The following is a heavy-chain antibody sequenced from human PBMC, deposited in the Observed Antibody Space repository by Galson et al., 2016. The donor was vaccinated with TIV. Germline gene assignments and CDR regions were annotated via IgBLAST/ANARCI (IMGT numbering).Heavy chain of an antibody. CDR3: ARLHFCLGYSFDI. CDR2: INPNNGGT. J-gene: IGHJ3*02. CDR1: GYTFTGYY. Sequence: SVKVSCTASGYTFTGYYIHWLRQAPRHGLQWMGLINPNNGGTNYGQSFQGRVTMTSDTSSSIAYMELSSLRSDDTAVYYCARLHFCLGYSFDIWGQGTMATVSS. D-gene: IGHD3-22*01. V-gene: IGHV1-2*02.